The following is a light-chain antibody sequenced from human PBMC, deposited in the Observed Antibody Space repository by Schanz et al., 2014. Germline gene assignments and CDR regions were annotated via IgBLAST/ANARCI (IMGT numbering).Light chain of an antibody. CDR1: QSVSTN. CDR3: QQYNNWPPYT. Sequence: VVLTQSPGTLSLSPGERATLSCRASQSVSTNLAWFQQKPGQAPRLLIYGASTRTTGFPDRFSGSGSGTEFTLTISSLQSEDFAVYYCQQYNNWPPYTFGQGTKLEIK. J-gene: IGKJ2*01. CDR2: GAS. V-gene: IGKV3-15*01.